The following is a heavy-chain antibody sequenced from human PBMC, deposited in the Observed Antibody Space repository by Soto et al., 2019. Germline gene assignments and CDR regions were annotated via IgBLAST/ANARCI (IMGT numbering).Heavy chain of an antibody. CDR2: ISSSGSTI. V-gene: IGHV3-48*03. D-gene: IGHD3-22*01. Sequence: WGSLRLSCAASGFTFSSYEMNWVRQAPGKGLEWVSYISSSGSTIYYADSVKGRFTISRDNAKNSLYLQMNSLRAEDTAVYYRARDSPAKITMMPPYFDYWGQGTLVTVSS. CDR1: GFTFSSYE. CDR3: ARDSPAKITMMPPYFDY. J-gene: IGHJ4*02.